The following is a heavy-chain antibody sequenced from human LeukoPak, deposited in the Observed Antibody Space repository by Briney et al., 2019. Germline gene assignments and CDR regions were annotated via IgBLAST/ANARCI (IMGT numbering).Heavy chain of an antibody. D-gene: IGHD3-10*01. V-gene: IGHV3-53*01. CDR1: GFTVSSNY. J-gene: IGHJ3*02. CDR3: ARGNYSSGNYYMGDAFDI. CDR2: IYRGGST. Sequence: GGSLRLSCAASGFTVSSNYMNWVRQAPGKGLEWVSAIYRGGSTYYADSVKGRFTISRDNSKNTVSLQMNSLTDEDTAVYYCARGNYSSGNYYMGDAFDIWGQGTLVSVSS.